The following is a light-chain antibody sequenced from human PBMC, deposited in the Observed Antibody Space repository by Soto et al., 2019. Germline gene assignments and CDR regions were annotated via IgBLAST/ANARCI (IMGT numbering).Light chain of an antibody. CDR3: QQRSNWPPLT. J-gene: IGKJ4*01. V-gene: IGKV3-11*01. CDR2: DAS. CDR1: QSVSSE. Sequence: EIVMTQSPATLSVPPGERATLSCRASQSVSSELAWYQQKPGQAPRLLIYDASNRATGIPARFSGSGSGTDFTLTISSLEPEDFAVYYCQQRSNWPPLTFGGGTKVDI.